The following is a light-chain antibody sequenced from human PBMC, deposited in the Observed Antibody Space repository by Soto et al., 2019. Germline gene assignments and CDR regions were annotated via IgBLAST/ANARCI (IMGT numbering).Light chain of an antibody. CDR1: QSVCRN. Sequence: EIVMSQSPATLSVSPGERATLSGRASQSVCRNLAWYQHKPGQAPRLLIYGASTRATGIPARFSGSRSGTEFTLTISSLQSEDFAGYYCQQYNNWPALTFGGGTKVEIK. CDR2: GAS. J-gene: IGKJ4*01. CDR3: QQYNNWPALT. V-gene: IGKV3-15*01.